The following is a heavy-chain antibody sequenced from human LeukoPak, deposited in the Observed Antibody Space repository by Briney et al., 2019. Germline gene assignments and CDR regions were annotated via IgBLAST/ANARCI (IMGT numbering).Heavy chain of an antibody. D-gene: IGHD6-13*01. Sequence: PSETLSLTCTVSGDSINNYYWSWIRRPAGKGLEWIGRIYTSGSTNYNPSLKSRVTMSVDTSKNQFSLKLSSVTAADTAVYYCANSPRGSSWSTHAEYFQHWGQGTLVTVSS. CDR3: ANSPRGSSWSTHAEYFQH. CDR2: IYTSGST. V-gene: IGHV4-4*07. J-gene: IGHJ1*01. CDR1: GDSINNYY.